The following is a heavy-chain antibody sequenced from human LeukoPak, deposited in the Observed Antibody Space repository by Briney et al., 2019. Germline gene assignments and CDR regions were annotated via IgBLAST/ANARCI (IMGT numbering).Heavy chain of an antibody. CDR1: GGSISSYY. Sequence: PSETLSLTCTVSGGSISSYYWSWIRQPPGKGLEWIGYIYYSGSTNYNPSLKSRVTISVDTSKNQFSLKLSSVTAADTAVYYCASRITMIVDGAFDIWGQGTMVTVSS. J-gene: IGHJ3*02. V-gene: IGHV4-59*08. CDR3: ASRITMIVDGAFDI. D-gene: IGHD3-22*01. CDR2: IYYSGST.